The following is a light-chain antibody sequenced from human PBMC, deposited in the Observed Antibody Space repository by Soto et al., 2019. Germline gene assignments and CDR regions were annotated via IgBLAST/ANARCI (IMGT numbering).Light chain of an antibody. Sequence: QSVLTQPASVSGSPGQSITISCTGTSSDVGGYNYVSWYQQHPGKAPKLMIYDVSNRPSGVSNRFSGSKSGNTASLTISGLQAEDEADYYCRSYTRSSFYVFGTGTKVTVL. CDR3: RSYTRSSFYV. CDR1: SSDVGGYNY. CDR2: DVS. J-gene: IGLJ1*01. V-gene: IGLV2-14*01.